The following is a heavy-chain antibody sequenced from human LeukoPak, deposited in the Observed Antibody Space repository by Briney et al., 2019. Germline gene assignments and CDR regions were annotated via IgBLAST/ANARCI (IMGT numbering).Heavy chain of an antibody. CDR1: GYTFTSYY. CDR3: ARALLWFGEPSHIDY. D-gene: IGHD3-10*01. Sequence: ASVKVSCKASGYTFTSYYMNWVRQAPGQGLEWMGIINPSGGSTSYAQKLQGRVTMTRDRSTSTAYMELRSLRSDDTAVYYCARALLWFGEPSHIDYWGQGTLVTASS. CDR2: INPSGGST. V-gene: IGHV1-46*04. J-gene: IGHJ4*02.